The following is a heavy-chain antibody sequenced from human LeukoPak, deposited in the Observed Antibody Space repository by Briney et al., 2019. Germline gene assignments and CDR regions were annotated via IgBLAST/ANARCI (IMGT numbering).Heavy chain of an antibody. Sequence: PSETLSLTCTVSGGSISSGSYYWSWIRQPAGKGLEWIGRIYTSGSTNYNPSLKSRVTISVDTSKNLFSLKLSSVTAADTAAYYCARVGATLFDYWGQGTLVTVSS. J-gene: IGHJ4*02. V-gene: IGHV4-61*02. CDR1: GGSISSGSYY. D-gene: IGHD1-26*01. CDR2: IYTSGST. CDR3: ARVGATLFDY.